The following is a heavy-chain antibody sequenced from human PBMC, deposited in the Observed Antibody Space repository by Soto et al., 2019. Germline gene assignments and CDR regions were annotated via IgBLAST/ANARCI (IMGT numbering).Heavy chain of an antibody. J-gene: IGHJ6*02. Sequence: QVQLVQSGAEVKKPGSSVKVSCKASGGTFSSYAISWVRQAPGQGLEWMGGIIPIFGTANYAQKFQGRVTITADESTSPAYMELSSLRPDDTAVYYCARAPNYGDPHSAGYYGMDVWGQGTTVTVSS. V-gene: IGHV1-69*01. CDR2: IIPIFGTA. CDR3: ARAPNYGDPHSAGYYGMDV. D-gene: IGHD4-17*01. CDR1: GGTFSSYA.